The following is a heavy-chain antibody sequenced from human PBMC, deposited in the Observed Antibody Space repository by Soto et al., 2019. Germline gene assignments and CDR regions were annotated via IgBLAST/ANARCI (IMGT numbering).Heavy chain of an antibody. CDR2: IKQDGSEK. D-gene: IGHD1-1*01. CDR1: GFTFSSYW. J-gene: IGHJ5*02. Sequence: GGSLRLSCAASGFTFSSYWMSWVRQAPGKGLEWVANIKQDGSEKYYVDSVKGRFTISRDNAKNSLYLQMNSLRAEDTAVYYCARDRWVSPPQERNWFDPWGQGTLVTVSS. CDR3: ARDRWVSPPQERNWFDP. V-gene: IGHV3-7*01.